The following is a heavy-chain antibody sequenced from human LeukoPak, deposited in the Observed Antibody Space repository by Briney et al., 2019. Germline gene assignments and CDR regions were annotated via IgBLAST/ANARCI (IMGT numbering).Heavy chain of an antibody. Sequence: SETLSLTCTVSGGSISSYYWSWIRQPAGKGLEWLGRIYTSGSTNYNPSLKSRVTMSVDTSKNQFSLKLSSVTAADTAVYYCARLSAGVRYYDFWSMDYWGQGTLVTVSS. CDR3: ARLSAGVRYYDFWSMDY. CDR1: GGSISSYY. V-gene: IGHV4-4*07. CDR2: IYTSGST. J-gene: IGHJ4*02. D-gene: IGHD3-3*01.